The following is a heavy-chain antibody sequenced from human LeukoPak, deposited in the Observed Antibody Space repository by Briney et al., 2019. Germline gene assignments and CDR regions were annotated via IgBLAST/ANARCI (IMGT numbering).Heavy chain of an antibody. J-gene: IGHJ4*02. Sequence: SVKVSCKAPGGTFSSYAISWVRQAPGQGLEWMGRVIPILGIANYAQKFQGRVTITADKSTSTAYMELSSLRSEDTAVYYCARDPPGHDILTGFSTLWGQGTLVTVSS. D-gene: IGHD3-9*01. CDR1: GGTFSSYA. V-gene: IGHV1-69*04. CDR2: VIPILGIA. CDR3: ARDPPGHDILTGFSTL.